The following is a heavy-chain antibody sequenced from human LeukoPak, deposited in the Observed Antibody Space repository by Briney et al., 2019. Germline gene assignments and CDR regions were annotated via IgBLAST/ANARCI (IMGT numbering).Heavy chain of an antibody. CDR1: GFTFNTYA. CDR2: VGASGVDT. Sequence: PGGSLRLSCAASGFTFNTYAMSWVRQAPGKGLEWVSGVGASGVDTYYADSVKGRFTISRDQSKSTVFLQLNSLRAEDAAVYFCARGLQLWMYWGQGTLVSVSS. CDR3: ARGLQLWMY. J-gene: IGHJ4*02. D-gene: IGHD1-1*01. V-gene: IGHV3-23*01.